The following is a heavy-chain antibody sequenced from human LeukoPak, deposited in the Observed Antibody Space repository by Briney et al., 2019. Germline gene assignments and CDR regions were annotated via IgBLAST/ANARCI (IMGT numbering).Heavy chain of an antibody. CDR1: GGSISSSSYY. J-gene: IGHJ4*02. Sequence: SETLSLTCTVSGGSISSSSYYWGWIRQPPGKGLEWIGSIYYSGSTYYNPSLKSRVTISVDTSKNQFSLKLSSVTAADTAVYYCARSYYDSSGLNYWGQGTLVTVSS. V-gene: IGHV4-39*01. CDR2: IYYSGST. CDR3: ARSYYDSSGLNY. D-gene: IGHD3-22*01.